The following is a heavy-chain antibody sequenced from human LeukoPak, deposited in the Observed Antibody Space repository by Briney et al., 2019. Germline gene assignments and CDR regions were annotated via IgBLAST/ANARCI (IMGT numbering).Heavy chain of an antibody. J-gene: IGHJ6*03. D-gene: IGHD2-15*01. Sequence: ASVKVSCKASGYTFTSYGISWVRQAPGQGLEWIGWISSYNGNTNYAQKLQDRVTMTTDTSTSTAYMELRSLRADDTAVYYCARARPLGYCSGGSCYSRNYYYYYYMDVWGKGTTVTISS. V-gene: IGHV1-18*01. CDR2: ISSYNGNT. CDR1: GYTFTSYG. CDR3: ARARPLGYCSGGSCYSRNYYYYYYMDV.